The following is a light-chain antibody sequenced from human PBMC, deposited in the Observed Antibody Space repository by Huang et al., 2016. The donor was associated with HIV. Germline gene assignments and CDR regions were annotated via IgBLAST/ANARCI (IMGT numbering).Light chain of an antibody. Sequence: DIQLTQSPSSLSASVGDRVTITCRARQNINSVLNWYKQTPGKAPNLLIYAASSLQSGVPSRFSGSGSGTDFTLTISGLQPVDLGTYYCQQSYNTSWTFGQGTTVEIK. V-gene: IGKV1-39*01. CDR3: QQSYNTSWT. CDR2: AAS. J-gene: IGKJ1*01. CDR1: QNINSV.